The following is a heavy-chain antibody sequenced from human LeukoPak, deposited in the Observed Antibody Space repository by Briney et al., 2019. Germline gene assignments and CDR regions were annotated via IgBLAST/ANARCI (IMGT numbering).Heavy chain of an antibody. D-gene: IGHD4-17*01. CDR2: INYSGST. CDR1: GGSISSSSYY. J-gene: IGHJ4*02. CDR3: ARLDYGDYFNY. Sequence: PETLSLTCSVSGGSISSSSYYWGWIRQPPGKGLEWIGTINYSGSTLYDPSLKSRVTMSVDTSKNQFSLKLSSVTAADTAVYYCARLDYGDYFNYWGQGTLVTVSS. V-gene: IGHV4-39*07.